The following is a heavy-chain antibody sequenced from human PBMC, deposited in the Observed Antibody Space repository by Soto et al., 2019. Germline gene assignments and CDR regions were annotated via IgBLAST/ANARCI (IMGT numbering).Heavy chain of an antibody. V-gene: IGHV3-48*02. D-gene: IGHD4-4*01. Sequence: GGSLRLSCAASGFTFSSYSMNWVRQAPGKGLEWVSYISSSSSTIYYADSVKGRFTISRDNAKNSLYLQMNSLRDEDTAVYYCARDWVTTVFQGSRNYFDYWGQGTLVTVSS. CDR2: ISSSSSTI. J-gene: IGHJ4*02. CDR1: GFTFSSYS. CDR3: ARDWVTTVFQGSRNYFDY.